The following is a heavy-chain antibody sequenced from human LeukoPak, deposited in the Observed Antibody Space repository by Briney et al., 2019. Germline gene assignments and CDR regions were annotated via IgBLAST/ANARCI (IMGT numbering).Heavy chain of an antibody. CDR1: GYTFTSYG. V-gene: IGHV1-18*01. CDR3: ARDSAHPYSSSALRAESWFDP. D-gene: IGHD6-13*01. J-gene: IGHJ5*02. CDR2: ISAYNGNT. Sequence: AASVTVSCKASGYTFTSYGISWVRQAPGQGLEWMGWISAYNGNTNYAQKLQGRVTMTTDTSTSTAYMELRSLRSDDTAVYYCARDSAHPYSSSALRAESWFDPWGQGTLVTVSS.